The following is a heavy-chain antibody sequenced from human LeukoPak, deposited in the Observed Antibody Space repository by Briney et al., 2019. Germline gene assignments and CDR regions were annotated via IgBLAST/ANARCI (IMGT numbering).Heavy chain of an antibody. J-gene: IGHJ4*02. CDR2: IYPADSDT. V-gene: IGHV5-51*01. Sequence: GESLKISCQGSGYSFNTYWVGWVRQMPGKGLEWMGIIYPADSDTRYSPSFQGQVTISADKSINTAYLQWRTLRASDSAIYYCARVLDVDTAVFHYYFDFWGQGTLVTVSS. CDR1: GYSFNTYW. CDR3: ARVLDVDTAVFHYYFDF. D-gene: IGHD5-18*01.